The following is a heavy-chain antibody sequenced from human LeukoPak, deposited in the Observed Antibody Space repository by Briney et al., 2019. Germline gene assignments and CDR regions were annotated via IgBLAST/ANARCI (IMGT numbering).Heavy chain of an antibody. CDR1: GGTFSNYA. D-gene: IGHD1-26*01. CDR3: AKRGAEVGTTIAPGDY. CDR2: IGGSGGST. Sequence: SFKASGGTFSNYAMSWVRQAPGKGVEWVSAIGGSGGSTYYADSVKGRFTISRDTSNNTLYLQMNSLRAEDTAVYYCAKRGAEVGTTIAPGDYWGQGSLVTVSS. J-gene: IGHJ4*02. V-gene: IGHV3-23*01.